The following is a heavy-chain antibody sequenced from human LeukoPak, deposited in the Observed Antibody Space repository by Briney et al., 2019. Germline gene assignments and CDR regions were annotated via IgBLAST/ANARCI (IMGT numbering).Heavy chain of an antibody. D-gene: IGHD2-2*01. CDR1: GGSMSGHY. Sequence: SETLSLTCTVSGGSMSGHYWSWIRLPPGKGLEWIGHVHSRGSTNCNPPLKSRVTISVDTSKNQFSLSLSSVTAADTAVYSCARMPRTLDDAFDLWGPGTLVTVPS. CDR2: VHSRGST. V-gene: IGHV4-59*11. CDR3: ARMPRTLDDAFDL. J-gene: IGHJ3*01.